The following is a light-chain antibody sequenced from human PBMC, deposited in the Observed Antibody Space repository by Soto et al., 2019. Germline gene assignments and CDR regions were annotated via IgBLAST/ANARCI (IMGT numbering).Light chain of an antibody. Sequence: DIQMTQSPSSLSASVGDRVTITCRASQGLSNFLAWFQQKPGKVPKLLIYAASTLQSGVPSRFSGSGSGTDFTLTISSQQPEDVATYYCQKYNSALFTFGPGTKVDIK. V-gene: IGKV1-27*01. CDR2: AAS. J-gene: IGKJ3*01. CDR3: QKYNSALFT. CDR1: QGLSNF.